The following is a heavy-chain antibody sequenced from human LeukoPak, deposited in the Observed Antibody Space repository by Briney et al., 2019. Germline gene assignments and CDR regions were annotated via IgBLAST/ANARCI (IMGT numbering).Heavy chain of an antibody. V-gene: IGHV3-7*01. CDR3: VQGGHFDF. CDR2: IKPHGSER. J-gene: IGHJ4*02. Sequence: GGSLRLSHAASRFSLRQYWMPWVRQAQGKRPEWVANIKPHGSERYYVDSVRGRFTISRDNDRNSVYLEMNSLRADDTAVYFCVQGGHFDFWGQGVPVTVSS. D-gene: IGHD3-16*01. CDR1: RFSLRQYW.